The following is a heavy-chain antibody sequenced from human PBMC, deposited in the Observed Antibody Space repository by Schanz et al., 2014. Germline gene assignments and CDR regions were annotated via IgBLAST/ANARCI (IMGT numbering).Heavy chain of an antibody. CDR1: GVSISSFY. J-gene: IGHJ6*02. D-gene: IGHD3-10*01. Sequence: QVQLQESGPGLVRPSETLSLTCTVSGVSISSFYWSWIRQSPGQGLEYFGYIYGGGSTSYNPSFKSRVTMTFDTSRIPFPLKLSSVPAADTAVYYCTRMSLRRGDYGGLDVWGQGTTVTVSS. V-gene: IGHV4-59*08. CDR3: TRMSLRRGDYGGLDV. CDR2: IYGGGST.